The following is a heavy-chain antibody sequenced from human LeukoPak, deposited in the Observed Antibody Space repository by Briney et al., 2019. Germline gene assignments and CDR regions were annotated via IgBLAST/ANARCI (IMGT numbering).Heavy chain of an antibody. V-gene: IGHV3-7*01. CDR2: IKQDGSET. J-gene: IGHJ4*02. Sequence: GGSLRLSCAASGFTFRNFWMSWVRQAPGKGLEWLANIKQDGSETYYVDSVKGRFTISRDNAKNSVYLEMNSLRGEDTAVYYCTTSDERSGTSWGQGTLVTVSS. CDR1: GFTFRNFW. D-gene: IGHD3-22*01. CDR3: TTSDERSGTS.